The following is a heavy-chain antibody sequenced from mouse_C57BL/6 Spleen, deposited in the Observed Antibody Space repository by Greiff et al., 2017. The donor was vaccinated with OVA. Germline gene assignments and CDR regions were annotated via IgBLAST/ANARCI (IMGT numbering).Heavy chain of an antibody. CDR1: GYTFTSYW. V-gene: IGHV1-69*01. CDR3: ARGVAMDY. CDR2: IDPSDSYT. D-gene: IGHD1-1*02. J-gene: IGHJ4*01. Sequence: QVQLKQPGAELVMPGASVKLSCKASGYTFTSYWMHWVKQRPGQGLEWIGEIDPSDSYTNYNQKFKGKSTLTVDKYYSTAYLQLSSLTSEDSAVYYWARGVAMDYWGQGTSLTVSS.